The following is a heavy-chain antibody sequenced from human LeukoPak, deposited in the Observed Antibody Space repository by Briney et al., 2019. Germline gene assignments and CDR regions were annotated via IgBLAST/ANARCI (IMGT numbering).Heavy chain of an antibody. V-gene: IGHV3-9*03. CDR1: GFNFDDYA. CDR2: ISANGGFI. J-gene: IGHJ3*02. CDR3: TKEVQRWHSYFYRPSYALDI. D-gene: IGHD3-22*01. Sequence: GGSLRLSCAVSGFNFDDYAIHWVRQGPGKGLEWVAGISANGGFISYGESVKGRLTISRDNPRNSVFLQMNFLRAEDMAMYFCTKEVQRWHSYFYRPSYALDIWGQGTMVSVSS.